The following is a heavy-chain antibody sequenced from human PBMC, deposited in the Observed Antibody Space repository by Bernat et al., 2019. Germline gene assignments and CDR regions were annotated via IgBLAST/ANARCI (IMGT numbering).Heavy chain of an antibody. CDR1: GFTFSDYY. J-gene: IGHJ5*02. CDR3: ARALFIAAAGTGWFDP. V-gene: IGHV3-11*05. D-gene: IGHD6-13*01. CDR2: ISSSSSYT. Sequence: QVQLVESGGGLVKPGGSLRLSCAASGFTFSDYYMSWIRQAPGKGLEWVSYISSSSSYTNYADSVKGRFTISRDNAKNSLYLQMNSLRAEDTAVYYCARALFIAAAGTGWFDPWGQGTLVTVSS.